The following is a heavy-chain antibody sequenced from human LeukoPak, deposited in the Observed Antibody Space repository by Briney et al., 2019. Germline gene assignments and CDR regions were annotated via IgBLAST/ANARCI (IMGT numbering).Heavy chain of an antibody. J-gene: IGHJ4*02. CDR3: ARRGSSWYFSSDY. V-gene: IGHV4-39*07. Sequence: SETLSLTCTVSGGSISSTSYYWGWIRQPPGKGLEWIGNIYYSGSTYYNPSLKRRVTISVDTSKNQFSLKLSSVTAADTAVYYCARRGSSWYFSSDYWGQGTLVTVSS. D-gene: IGHD6-13*01. CDR2: IYYSGST. CDR1: GGSISSTSYY.